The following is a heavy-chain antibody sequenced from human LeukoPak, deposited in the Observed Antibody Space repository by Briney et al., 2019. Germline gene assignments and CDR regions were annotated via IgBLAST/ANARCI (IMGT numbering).Heavy chain of an antibody. V-gene: IGHV3-30-3*01. CDR2: ISYDGSNK. CDR1: GFTFSSYA. CDR3: ARGPITAHADYGSGSYYLWY. Sequence: PGGSLRLSCAASGFTFSSYAMRWVRQAPGKGLEWVAVISYDGSNKYYADSVKGRFTISRDNAKNSLYLQMNSLRAEDTAVYYCARGPITAHADYGSGSYYLWYWGQGTLVTVSS. D-gene: IGHD3-10*01. J-gene: IGHJ4*02.